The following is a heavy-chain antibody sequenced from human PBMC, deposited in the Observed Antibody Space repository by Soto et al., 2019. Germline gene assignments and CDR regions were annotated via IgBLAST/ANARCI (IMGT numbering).Heavy chain of an antibody. CDR2: IYYSGST. CDR1: GGSISSDY. V-gene: IGHV4-59*01. D-gene: IGHD5-12*01. CDR3: ARAPDGYTYDS. Sequence: SETLSLTCTVSGGSISSDYWSWIRQPPGKGLEWIGYIYYSGSTNSNPSLKSRVTISVGTSKNQFSLQLSSVTAADTAIYYCARAPDGYTYDSWGQGTLVTVSS. J-gene: IGHJ4*02.